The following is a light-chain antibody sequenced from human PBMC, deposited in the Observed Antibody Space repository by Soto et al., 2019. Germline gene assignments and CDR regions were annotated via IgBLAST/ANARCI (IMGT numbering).Light chain of an antibody. CDR2: EAS. CDR1: QSFSSY. J-gene: IGKJ5*01. Sequence: PGARATLSCRASQSFSSYLAWYQQKPGQAPRLLIYEASKRATGIPARFSGRGSGTDFTLTISSLEPEDFAVYYCQQRSNWPPVITFGQGTRLEIK. CDR3: QQRSNWPPVIT. V-gene: IGKV3-11*01.